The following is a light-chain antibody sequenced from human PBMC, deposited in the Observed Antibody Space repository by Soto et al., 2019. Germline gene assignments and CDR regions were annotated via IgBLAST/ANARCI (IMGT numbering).Light chain of an antibody. J-gene: IGKJ5*01. CDR3: QQRSNWPIT. CDR1: QSVSSSY. Sequence: EIVLTQSPGTLSLSPGERATLSCRASQSVSSSYLAWYQQRPGQPPRLLIYGASSRPTDIPARFSGSGSGTDFTLTISSLEPEDFALYYCQQRSNWPITFGQGTRLEIK. V-gene: IGKV3D-20*02. CDR2: GAS.